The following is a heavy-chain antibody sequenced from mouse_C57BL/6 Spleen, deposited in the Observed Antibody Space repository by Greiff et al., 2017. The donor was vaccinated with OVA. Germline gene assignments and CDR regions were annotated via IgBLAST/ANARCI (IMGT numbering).Heavy chain of an antibody. V-gene: IGHV1-47*01. CDR1: GYTFTTYP. J-gene: IGHJ2*01. CDR2: FHPYNDDT. CDR3: ARRGLYDGSIDY. Sequence: VMLVESGAELVKPGASVKMSCKASGYTFTTYPIEWMKQNHGKSLEWIGNFHPYNDDTKYNEKFKGKATLTVEKSSSTVYLELSRLTSDDSAVYYCARRGLYDGSIDYWGQGTTLTVSS. D-gene: IGHD2-3*01.